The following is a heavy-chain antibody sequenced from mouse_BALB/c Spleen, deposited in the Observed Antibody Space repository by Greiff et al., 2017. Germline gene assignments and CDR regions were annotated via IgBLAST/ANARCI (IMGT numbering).Heavy chain of an antibody. CDR3: ASWPYYGNYAWFAY. D-gene: IGHD2-10*01. CDR2: IDPANGNT. Sequence: VQLKESGAELVKPGASVKLSCTASGFNIKDTYMHWVKQRPEQGLEWIGRIDPANGNTKYDPKFQGKATITADTSSNTAYLQLSSLTSEDTAVYYCASWPYYGNYAWFAYWGQGTLVTVSA. J-gene: IGHJ3*01. V-gene: IGHV14-3*02. CDR1: GFNIKDTY.